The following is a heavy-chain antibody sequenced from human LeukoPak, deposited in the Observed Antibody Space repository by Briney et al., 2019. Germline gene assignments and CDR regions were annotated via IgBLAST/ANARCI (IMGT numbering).Heavy chain of an antibody. J-gene: IGHJ4*02. Sequence: ASVKVSCKASGYTFTSYDMNWVGQATGQGLEWMGWMNPNSGNTGYAQKFQGRVTMTRNTSISTAYMELSSLRSEDTAVYYCARGAGSSWIIYNYWGQGTLVTVSS. CDR1: GYTFTSYD. CDR3: ARGAGSSWIIYNY. D-gene: IGHD6-13*01. CDR2: MNPNSGNT. V-gene: IGHV1-8*01.